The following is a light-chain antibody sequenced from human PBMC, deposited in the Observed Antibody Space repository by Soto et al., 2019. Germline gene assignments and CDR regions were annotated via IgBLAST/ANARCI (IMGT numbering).Light chain of an antibody. J-gene: IGLJ2*01. CDR2: DVS. Sequence: QSALTQPASVSGSPGQSIAISCTGTSSDVGGYNYVSWYQQHPGKAPKLMIYDVSARPSGVSNRFSGSKSDNTASLTSSGLQAEDEADYYCSSYTSSNTVIFGGGTQLTVL. CDR3: SSYTSSNTVI. CDR1: SSDVGGYNY. V-gene: IGLV2-14*01.